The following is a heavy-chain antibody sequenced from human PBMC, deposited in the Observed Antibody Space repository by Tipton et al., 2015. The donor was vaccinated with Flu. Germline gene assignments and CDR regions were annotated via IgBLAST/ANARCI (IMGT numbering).Heavy chain of an antibody. V-gene: IGHV3-30*10. CDR3: ARDAFRRDGFSVIDL. Sequence: RSLRLSCSASGFLFGTYAMHWVRQAPGKGLQWVAAISYDGTHKYYTESVKGRLTISRDTPQHTLYLQMDGLTIEDTGVYYCARDAFRRDGFSVIDLWGQGTLVTVTS. D-gene: IGHD5-24*01. CDR2: ISYDGTHK. CDR1: GFLFGTYA. J-gene: IGHJ5*02.